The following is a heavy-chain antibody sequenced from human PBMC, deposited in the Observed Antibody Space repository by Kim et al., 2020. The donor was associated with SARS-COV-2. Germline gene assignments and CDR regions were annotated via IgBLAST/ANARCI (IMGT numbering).Heavy chain of an antibody. D-gene: IGHD4-17*01. V-gene: IGHV3-23*01. CDR3: AKEGDRTVNHYFDY. J-gene: IGHJ4*02. CDR2: ISGSGDGT. CDR1: GFTFSTYA. Sequence: GGSLRLSCAASGFTFSTYAMTWVRQAPGKGLEWVSHISGSGDGTYYADSVKGRFTISRDNSKKTLYLQMNSLRVEDTAVYYCAKEGDRTVNHYFDYWGQGTLVTVSS.